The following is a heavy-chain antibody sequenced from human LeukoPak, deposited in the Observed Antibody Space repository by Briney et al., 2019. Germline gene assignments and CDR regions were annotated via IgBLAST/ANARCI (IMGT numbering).Heavy chain of an antibody. CDR3: ARDNYDSSGYYEVY. CDR2: IYYSGTT. D-gene: IGHD3-22*01. J-gene: IGHJ4*02. Sequence: PSETLSLTCTVSGGSISSYYWSWIRQPPGKGLEWIGYIYYSGTTNYNPSLKSRVTISVDTSKNQFSLKLSSVTAADTAVYYCARDNYDSSGYYEVYWGQGTLVTVSS. CDR1: GGSISSYY. V-gene: IGHV4-59*01.